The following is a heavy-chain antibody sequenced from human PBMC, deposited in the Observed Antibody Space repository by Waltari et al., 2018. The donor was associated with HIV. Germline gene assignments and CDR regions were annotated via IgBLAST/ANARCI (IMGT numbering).Heavy chain of an antibody. Sequence: EVQLLESGGGLVQPGGSLGLSWAASGFTCSSYAMSWVRQAPGKGLEWVSFISGSGGSTYYADSVKGRFTISRDNSKNTLYLQMNRLRAEDTAVYYCAKDNRDPLGTLWYWGQGTLVTVSS. CDR3: AKDNRDPLGTLWY. CDR2: ISGSGGST. D-gene: IGHD2-21*01. V-gene: IGHV3-23*01. J-gene: IGHJ4*02. CDR1: GFTCSSYA.